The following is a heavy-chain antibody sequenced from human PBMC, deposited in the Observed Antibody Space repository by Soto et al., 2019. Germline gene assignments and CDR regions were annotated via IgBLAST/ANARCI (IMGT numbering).Heavy chain of an antibody. V-gene: IGHV1-2*02. CDR1: GYTFTGYY. Sequence: ASVKVSCKASGYTFTGYYMHWVRQAPGQGLEWMGWINPNSGGTNYAQKFQGRVTMTRDTSISTAYMELSRLRSDDTAVYYCAREATDYGHCGNDYCGQGTLVTVSS. CDR3: AREATDYGHCGNDY. CDR2: INPNSGGT. J-gene: IGHJ4*02. D-gene: IGHD4-17*01.